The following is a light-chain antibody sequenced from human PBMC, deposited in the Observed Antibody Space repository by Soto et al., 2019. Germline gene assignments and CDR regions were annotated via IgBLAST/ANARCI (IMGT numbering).Light chain of an antibody. CDR2: EVS. Sequence: QSALTQPASVSGSPGQSIAISCTGSSSDTGGYNYVSWYQQHPGKAPKLMIYEVSSRPSGVSDRFSGSKSGNTASLTISGIQADDEGDYYCSAYTTTRTLLFGGGTKLTVL. J-gene: IGLJ2*01. V-gene: IGLV2-14*01. CDR1: SSDTGGYNY. CDR3: SAYTTTRTLL.